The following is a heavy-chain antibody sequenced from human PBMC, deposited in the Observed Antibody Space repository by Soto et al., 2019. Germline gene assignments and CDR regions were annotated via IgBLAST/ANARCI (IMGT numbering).Heavy chain of an antibody. D-gene: IGHD5-18*01. J-gene: IGHJ4*02. CDR1: GFTFSSYG. CDR2: ISYDGSNK. Sequence: GGSLRLSCAASGFTFSSYGMHWVRQAPGKGLEWVAVISYDGSNKYYADSVKGRFTISRDNSKNTLYLQMNSLRAEDTAVYYCAKDEGTAMALYYFDYWGQGTLVTVSS. CDR3: AKDEGTAMALYYFDY. V-gene: IGHV3-30*18.